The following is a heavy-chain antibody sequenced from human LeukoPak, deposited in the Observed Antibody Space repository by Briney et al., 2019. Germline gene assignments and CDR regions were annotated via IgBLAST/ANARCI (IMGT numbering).Heavy chain of an antibody. J-gene: IGHJ4*02. CDR2: IYTSGST. CDR1: GGSISSGSYY. D-gene: IGHD6-13*01. V-gene: IGHV4-61*02. CDR3: ARDRRAAGGIAGPFDH. Sequence: RPSETLSLTCTVAGGSISSGSYYWRWIRQPAGKGLEWIARIYTSGSTNYNPSLKSRVTISVDTSKNQFSLKLSSVTAADTAVYYCARDRRAAGGIAGPFDHWGQGTLVTVSS.